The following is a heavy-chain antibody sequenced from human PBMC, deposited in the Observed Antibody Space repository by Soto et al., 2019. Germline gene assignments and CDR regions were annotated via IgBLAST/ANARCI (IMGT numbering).Heavy chain of an antibody. J-gene: IGHJ5*02. CDR1: GGTFSSYA. Sequence: SVKVSCKASGGTFSSYAISWVRQAPGQGLEWMGGIIPIFGTANYAQKFQGRVTITADESTSTAYMELTSLRSEDTAVYYCARARGFAVAPAARVACWFDPWGQGNLVTVSS. CDR3: ARARGFAVAPAARVACWFDP. D-gene: IGHD2-2*01. CDR2: IIPIFGTA. V-gene: IGHV1-69*13.